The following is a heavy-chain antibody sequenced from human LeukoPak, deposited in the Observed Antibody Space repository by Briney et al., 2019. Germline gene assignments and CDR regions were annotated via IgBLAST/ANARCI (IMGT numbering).Heavy chain of an antibody. CDR1: GGSISSSSYY. CDR3: ARASPYYYGSGSQLFDI. CDR2: IYYSGST. D-gene: IGHD3-10*01. Sequence: SETLSLTCTVSGGSISSSSYYWGWIRQPPGKGLEWLGSIYYSGSTYYNPSLKSRVTISVDTSKNQFSLKLSSVTAADTAVYYCARASPYYYGSGSQLFDIWGQGTMVTVSS. V-gene: IGHV4-39*01. J-gene: IGHJ3*02.